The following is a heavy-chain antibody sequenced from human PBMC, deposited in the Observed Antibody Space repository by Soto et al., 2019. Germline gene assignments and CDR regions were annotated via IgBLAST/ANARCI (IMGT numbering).Heavy chain of an antibody. CDR3: ARELPTIVRAYN. CDR1: GFTFTSHN. V-gene: IGHV3-21*02. CDR2: ISPYDHSM. Sequence: EVQLVESGGGLVKPGGSLRLSCAASGFTFTSHNIYWFRQAPGKGLEWVSSISPYDHSMYYADSVRGRFTVSKDNAKSSVYLQMDSLRAEDTAIYYCARELPTIVRAYNWGQGTLVTVSS. D-gene: IGHD3-10*01. J-gene: IGHJ4*02.